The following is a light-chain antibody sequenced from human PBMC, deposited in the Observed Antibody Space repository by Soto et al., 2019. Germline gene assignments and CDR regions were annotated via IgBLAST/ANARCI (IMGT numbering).Light chain of an antibody. J-gene: IGKJ1*01. CDR1: QSVSSN. CDR3: QQYRNWWT. V-gene: IGKV3-15*01. Sequence: EIVMTQSPATLSLSPGERATLSCRASQSVSSNLAWYQQKPGQAPRLLIFGASTRATGIPARFSGSGSGTEFTLTISSLQSEDFAVYYCQQYRNWWTFGQGTKVDIK. CDR2: GAS.